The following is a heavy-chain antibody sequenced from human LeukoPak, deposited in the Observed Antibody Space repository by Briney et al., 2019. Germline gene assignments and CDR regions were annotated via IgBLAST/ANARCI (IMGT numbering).Heavy chain of an antibody. CDR3: ARDPQGDYYMDV. D-gene: IGHD3-16*01. CDR1: EFTFSSYS. CDR2: ISRSSTYI. Sequence: PGGSLRLSCAASEFTFSSYSMNWVRQAPGKGLEWVSSISRSSTYIYYADSVKGRFTISRDNAKNSLYLQINSLRADDTAVYYCARDPQGDYYMDVWGKGTTVTVSS. J-gene: IGHJ6*03. V-gene: IGHV3-21*01.